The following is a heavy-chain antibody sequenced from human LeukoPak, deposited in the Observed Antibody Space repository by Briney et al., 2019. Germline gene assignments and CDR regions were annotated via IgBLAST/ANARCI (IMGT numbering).Heavy chain of an antibody. V-gene: IGHV4-59*01. CDR2: VYYSGST. D-gene: IGHD3-16*01. J-gene: IGHJ4*02. CDR1: GGSKSTFY. CDR3: ARYDWGKYFDY. Sequence: SETLSLTCSVSGGSKSTFYWNWIRQPPGKGLEWIGYVYYSGSTNYNPSLKSRVTMSVDTSKNQFSLKLSSVTAADTAVYYCARYDWGKYFDYWGQGTLVTVSS.